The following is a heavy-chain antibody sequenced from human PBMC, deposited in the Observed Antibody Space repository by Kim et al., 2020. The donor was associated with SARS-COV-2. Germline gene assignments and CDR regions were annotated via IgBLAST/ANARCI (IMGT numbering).Heavy chain of an antibody. D-gene: IGHD2-2*01. CDR1: GFTFSSYG. Sequence: GGSLRLSCAASGFTFSSYGMHWVRQAPGKGLEWVAVISYDGSNKYYADSVKGRFTISRDNSKNTLYLQMNSLRAEDTAVYYCAKYYCSSTSCYAGVGYWG. CDR3: AKYYCSSTSCYAGVGY. V-gene: IGHV3-30*18. CDR2: ISYDGSNK. J-gene: IGHJ4*01.